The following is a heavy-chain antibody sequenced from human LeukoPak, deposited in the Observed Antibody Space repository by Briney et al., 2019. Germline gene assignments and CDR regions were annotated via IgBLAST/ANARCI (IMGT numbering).Heavy chain of an antibody. CDR2: VNESGGT. J-gene: IGHJ5*02. D-gene: IGHD1-26*01. CDR3: ARGQGATVSQVGKNWFDP. V-gene: IGHV4-34*01. Sequence: SETLSLTCAVYIDSFSNYHWNWIRQTPAKGMEWIGEVNESGGTNISPSLRSRVILSVDTSKNQFPLKLISVTGADTAIYYCARGQGATVSQVGKNWFDPWGQGTRVTVSS. CDR1: IDSFSNYH.